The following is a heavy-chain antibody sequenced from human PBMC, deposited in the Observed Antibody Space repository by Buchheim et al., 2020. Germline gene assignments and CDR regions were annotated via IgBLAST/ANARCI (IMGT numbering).Heavy chain of an antibody. Sequence: QVQLVESGGGLVKPGGSLRLSCAASGFTFSDYYMSWIRQAPGKGLEWVSYISTSGHSINYADSVRGRFTLSRDNAKNSLYLQMNSLRAEDTATYYCARLGPSISWYDYYRYYAMDVWGQGTT. J-gene: IGHJ6*02. CDR2: ISTSGHSI. CDR3: ARLGPSISWYDYYRYYAMDV. CDR1: GFTFSDYY. V-gene: IGHV3-11*01. D-gene: IGHD6-19*01.